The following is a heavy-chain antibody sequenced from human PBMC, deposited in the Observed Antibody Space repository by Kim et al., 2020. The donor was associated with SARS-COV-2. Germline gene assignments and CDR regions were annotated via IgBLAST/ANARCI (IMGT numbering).Heavy chain of an antibody. CDR3: AGGSYRSDY. Sequence: GIANYAQKCQGRVTITADKATSTAYMELSSLRSEDTAVYYCAGGSYRSDYWGQGTLVTVSS. D-gene: IGHD1-26*01. CDR2: GIA. J-gene: IGHJ4*02. V-gene: IGHV1-69*02.